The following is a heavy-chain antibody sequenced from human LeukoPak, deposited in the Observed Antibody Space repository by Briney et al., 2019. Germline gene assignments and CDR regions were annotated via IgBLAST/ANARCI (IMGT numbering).Heavy chain of an antibody. CDR1: GFTFSSYA. CDR2: ISYDGSNK. J-gene: IGHJ6*03. V-gene: IGHV3-30*04. CDR3: ARDYDATYYYYMDV. Sequence: PGGSLRLSCAASGFTFSSYAMHWVRQAPGKGLEWVAVISYDGSNKYYADSVKGRFTISRDNSKNTLYLQMNSLRAEDTAVYYCARDYDATYYYYMDVWGKGTTVTVS. D-gene: IGHD3-3*01.